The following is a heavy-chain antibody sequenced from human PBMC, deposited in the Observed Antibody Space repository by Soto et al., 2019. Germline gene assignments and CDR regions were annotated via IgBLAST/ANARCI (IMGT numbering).Heavy chain of an antibody. D-gene: IGHD6-13*01. Sequence: SETLSLTCTVSGGSISSYYWSWIRQPPGKGLEWIGYIYYSGSTNYNPSPKSRVTISVDTSKNQFSLKLSSVTAADTAVYYCASGVGYSSSWYDYWGQGTLVTVSS. CDR2: IYYSGST. CDR3: ASGVGYSSSWYDY. CDR1: GGSISSYY. V-gene: IGHV4-59*01. J-gene: IGHJ4*02.